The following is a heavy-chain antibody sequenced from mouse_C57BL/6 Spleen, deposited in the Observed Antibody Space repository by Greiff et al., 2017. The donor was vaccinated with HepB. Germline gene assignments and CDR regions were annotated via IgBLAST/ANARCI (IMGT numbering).Heavy chain of an antibody. Sequence: EVMLVESGGGLVKPGGSLKLSCAASGFTFSSYTMSWVRQTPEKRLEWVATISGGGGNTYYPDSVKGRFTISRDNAKNTLYLQMSSLRSEDTALYYCARQSAVRYAMDYWGQGTSVTVSS. CDR3: ARQSAVRYAMDY. CDR2: ISGGGGNT. J-gene: IGHJ4*01. CDR1: GFTFSSYT. V-gene: IGHV5-9*01.